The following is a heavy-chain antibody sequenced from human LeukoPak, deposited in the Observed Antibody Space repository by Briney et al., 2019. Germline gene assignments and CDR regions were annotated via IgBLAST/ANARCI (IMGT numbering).Heavy chain of an antibody. CDR3: ARCPRWAHFDY. CDR2: ISSSGRAI. J-gene: IGHJ4*02. V-gene: IGHV3-48*03. CDR1: GFTFSSYE. D-gene: IGHD4-23*01. Sequence: GGSLRLSCVGSGFTFSSYEMNWVRQAPGKGLEWVSYISSSGRAIYYADSVKGRFTVSRDNAKNSLYLQMNSLRAEDTAVYYCARCPRWAHFDYRGQGTLVTVSS.